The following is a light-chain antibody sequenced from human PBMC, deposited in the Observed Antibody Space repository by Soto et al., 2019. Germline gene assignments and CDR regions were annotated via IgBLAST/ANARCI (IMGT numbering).Light chain of an antibody. CDR1: QSISVW. CDR2: KAS. Sequence: KMPQCPATLRASVGEHVTITCGASQSISVWLAWYQQKAGKAPNLLIYKASRLESGVPSRFSGSGSETEFTLTISGLQPGDSATYYCQQDNSYSPTFAQGSKVDIK. CDR3: QQDNSYSPT. V-gene: IGKV1-5*03. J-gene: IGKJ1*01.